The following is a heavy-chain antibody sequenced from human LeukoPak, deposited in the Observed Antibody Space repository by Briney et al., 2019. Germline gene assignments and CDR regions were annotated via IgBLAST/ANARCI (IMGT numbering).Heavy chain of an antibody. CDR2: ISVYNGNT. J-gene: IGHJ4*02. CDR3: ARAVEDYYDSSGYEDYFDY. Sequence: ASVKVSCKASGYTFTNFGISWVRQAPGQGLEWMGWISVYNGNTHFTQKLQDRVTMTTDTSTTTAYMELRSLRSDDTAVYYCARAVEDYYDSSGYEDYFDYWGQGTLVTVSS. V-gene: IGHV1-18*01. CDR1: GYTFTNFG. D-gene: IGHD3-22*01.